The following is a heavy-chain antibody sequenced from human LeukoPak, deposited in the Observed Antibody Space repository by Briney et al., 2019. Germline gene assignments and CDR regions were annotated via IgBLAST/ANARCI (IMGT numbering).Heavy chain of an antibody. J-gene: IGHJ4*02. V-gene: IGHV4-59*08. CDR2: IYYNGKN. CDR1: GGSMSSYY. D-gene: IGHD6-19*01. CDR3: GRGGWAVDY. Sequence: PSETLSLTCTVSGGSMSSYYWSWIRQPPGKGLEWIGYIYYNGKNNYNPSLNSRVTISVDKSSNQFSLKLNSATAADKSVYYFGRGGWAVDYWGQGTLVTVSS.